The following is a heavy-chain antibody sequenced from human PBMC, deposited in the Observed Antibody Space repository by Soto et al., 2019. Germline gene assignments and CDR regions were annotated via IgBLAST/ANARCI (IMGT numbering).Heavy chain of an antibody. CDR2: ISSSSSYI. Sequence: GGSLRLSCAASGFTFSSYSMNWVRQAPGKGLEWVSSISSSSSYIYYADSVKGRFTISRDNAKNSLYLQMNSLRAEDTAVYYCASDFKHFSRTVNKGTDYWGQGTLVTVSS. J-gene: IGHJ4*02. D-gene: IGHD3-16*02. CDR3: ASDFKHFSRTVNKGTDY. V-gene: IGHV3-21*01. CDR1: GFTFSSYS.